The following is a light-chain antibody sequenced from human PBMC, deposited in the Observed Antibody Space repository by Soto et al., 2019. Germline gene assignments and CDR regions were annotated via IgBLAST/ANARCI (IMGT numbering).Light chain of an antibody. CDR3: QQRSNWPPIT. V-gene: IGKV3-15*01. J-gene: IGKJ5*01. CDR1: QNVRKN. Sequence: ETVMTQSPVALSVSPGERATLSCRARQNVRKNLAWYQQKPGQAPRLLIYGASTRATGIPARFSGDGSGTEFTLTIDSLQSEDFAIYYCQQRSNWPPITFGQGTRLEIK. CDR2: GAS.